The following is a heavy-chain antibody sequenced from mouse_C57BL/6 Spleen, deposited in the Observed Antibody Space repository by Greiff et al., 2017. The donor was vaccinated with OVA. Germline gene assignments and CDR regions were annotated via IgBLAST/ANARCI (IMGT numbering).Heavy chain of an antibody. D-gene: IGHD2-4*01. V-gene: IGHV1-55*01. CDR1: GYTFTSYW. CDR2: IYPGSGST. Sequence: QVQLQQPGAELVKPGASVKMSCKASGYTFTSYWITWVKQRPGQGLEWIGDIYPGSGSTNYNEKFKSKATLTVDPSSSTAYMQLSSLTSEDSAVYDCARGRKNDYCERYCDVWGTGTTVTVSS. CDR3: ARGRKNDYCERYCDV. J-gene: IGHJ1*03.